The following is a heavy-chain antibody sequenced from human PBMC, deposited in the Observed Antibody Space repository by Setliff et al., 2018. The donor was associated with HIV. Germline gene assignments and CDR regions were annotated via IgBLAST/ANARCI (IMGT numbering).Heavy chain of an antibody. CDR1: GGSISSGGYS. CDR3: ARISQLPDYAMDV. Sequence: PSETLSLTCAVSGGSISSGGYSWTWIRQPPGKGLEWIAYIFHSGRIYYNPTLKSRVTMSVDRSKNHLSLNVTSVTAADTAVYYCARISQLPDYAMDVWGQGTTVTVSS. J-gene: IGHJ6*02. CDR2: IFHSGRI. V-gene: IGHV4-30-2*01. D-gene: IGHD1-1*01.